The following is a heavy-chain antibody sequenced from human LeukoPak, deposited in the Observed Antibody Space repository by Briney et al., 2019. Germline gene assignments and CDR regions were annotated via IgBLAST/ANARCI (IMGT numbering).Heavy chain of an antibody. CDR2: IISIFCTA. V-gene: IGHV1-69*01. D-gene: IGHD6-13*01. Sequence: SVKVSCKASGGTFSSYAISGVRQAPGQGLEWMGGIISIFCTAIHAQKFQGRVKITGHESKSKAYMELSRLRSEDTAVYYCARDAIAAVYDAFDIWGQGKMVTVSS. CDR3: ARDAIAAVYDAFDI. CDR1: GGTFSSYA. J-gene: IGHJ3*02.